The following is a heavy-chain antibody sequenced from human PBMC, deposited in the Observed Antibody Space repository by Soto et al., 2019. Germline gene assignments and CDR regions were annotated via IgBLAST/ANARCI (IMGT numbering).Heavy chain of an antibody. Sequence: QVHLQESGPGLVKPSETLSLTCAVSGVSIHNSHSFWGWIRQPPGKGLEFIANDYYSGGAHYNPSFKSRFTISVDTATNQVSLRMSSVTAADTAVYFCGRVVEGATRHTDFDSWGQGTLVTVSS. CDR1: GVSIHNSHSF. J-gene: IGHJ5*01. V-gene: IGHV4-39*01. D-gene: IGHD2-21*01. CDR3: GRVVEGATRHTDFDS. CDR2: DYYSGGA.